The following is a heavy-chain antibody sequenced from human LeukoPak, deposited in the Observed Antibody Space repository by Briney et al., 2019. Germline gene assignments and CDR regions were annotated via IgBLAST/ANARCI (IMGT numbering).Heavy chain of an antibody. D-gene: IGHD2-2*01. J-gene: IGHJ6*03. CDR3: ARGATIVPAAIDYYYYYMDV. Sequence: ASVKVSCKASGGTFSSYAISWVRQAPGQGLEWMGRIIPILGIANYAQKFQGRVTITADKSTSTAYMELSSLRSEDTAVYYCARGATIVPAAIDYYYYYMDVWGKGTTVTVSS. CDR2: IIPILGIA. V-gene: IGHV1-69*04. CDR1: GGTFSSYA.